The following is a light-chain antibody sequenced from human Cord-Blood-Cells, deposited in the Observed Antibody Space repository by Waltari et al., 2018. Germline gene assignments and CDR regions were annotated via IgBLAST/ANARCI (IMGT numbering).Light chain of an antibody. CDR3: QSADSSGTYWV. CDR1: ALPKQY. Sequence: SYELTQPPSVSVSPGQTARITCSGDALPKQYAYWYQQKPDQAPVLVIYKDSERPSGIPERFSGSSSGTTVTLTIRGVQAEDEADYYCQSADSSGTYWVFGGGTKLTVL. V-gene: IGLV3-25*03. CDR2: KDS. J-gene: IGLJ3*02.